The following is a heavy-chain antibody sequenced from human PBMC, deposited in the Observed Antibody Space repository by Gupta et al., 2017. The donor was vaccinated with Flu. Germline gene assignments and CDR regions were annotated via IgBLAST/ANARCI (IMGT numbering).Heavy chain of an antibody. D-gene: IGHD6-25*01. CDR2: INPNNGGT. J-gene: IGHJ5*02. CDR3: ANAAATINWFDP. V-gene: IGHV1-2*02. Sequence: TFTAYYIHWVRQAPGQGLEWMGWINPNNGGTNYAQKFQGRVTMTRDTSISTAYMELSGLRSDDTALYYCANAAATINWFDPWGQGTLVTVSS. CDR1: TFTAYY.